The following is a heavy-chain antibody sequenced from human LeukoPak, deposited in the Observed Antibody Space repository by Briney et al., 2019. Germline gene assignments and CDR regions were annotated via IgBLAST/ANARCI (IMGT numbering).Heavy chain of an antibody. CDR1: AYTFTGYY. D-gene: IGHD2-15*01. CDR2: INPNTGDT. CDR3: ARGGTKQPSDVFDI. J-gene: IGHJ3*02. Sequence: ASLKVSFKASAYTFTGYYIHWLRQAPGQGLEWMGCINPNTGDTDYGQKFQGRVTMTRDTSISTAYMDLNRLISDDTAMYYCARGGTKQPSDVFDIWGQGTMVTVSS. V-gene: IGHV1-2*02.